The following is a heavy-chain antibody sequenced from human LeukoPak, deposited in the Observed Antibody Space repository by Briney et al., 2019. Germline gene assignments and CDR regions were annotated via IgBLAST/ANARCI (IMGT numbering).Heavy chain of an antibody. Sequence: SETLSLTCTVSGGSIGSSSYYWGWIRQPPGKGLEWIGSIYYSGSTYYNPSLKSRVTISVDTSKNQFSLKLSSVTAADTAVYYCARGVGQQLVYWFDPWGQGTLVTVSS. CDR1: GGSIGSSSYY. CDR2: IYYSGST. D-gene: IGHD6-13*01. CDR3: ARGVGQQLVYWFDP. J-gene: IGHJ5*02. V-gene: IGHV4-39*01.